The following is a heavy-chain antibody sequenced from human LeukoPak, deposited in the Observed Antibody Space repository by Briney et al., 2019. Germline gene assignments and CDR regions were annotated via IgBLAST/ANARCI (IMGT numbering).Heavy chain of an antibody. J-gene: IGHJ4*02. D-gene: IGHD1-26*01. CDR1: GFTVHSNY. CDR2: IDRSGVT. CDR3: ARDVSGRSGSYYHLGDY. Sequence: GGSLRLSCAASGFTVHSNYMSWVRQAPGKGLEWVSVIDRSGVTHYADSVKGRFTISRDNAKNSLYLQMNSLRAEDTAVYYCARDVSGRSGSYYHLGDYWGEGTLVPVSS. V-gene: IGHV3-66*01.